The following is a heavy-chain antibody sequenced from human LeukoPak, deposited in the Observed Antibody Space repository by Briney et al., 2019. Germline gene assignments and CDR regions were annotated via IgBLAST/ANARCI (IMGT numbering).Heavy chain of an antibody. CDR1: GGSISSGGYY. CDR3: ARSSVAGTKY. CDR2: IYYSGST. J-gene: IGHJ4*02. D-gene: IGHD6-19*01. V-gene: IGHV4-31*03. Sequence: SETLSLTCTVSGGSISSGGYYWSWIRQHPGTGLEWIGYIYYSGSTYYNPSLKSRVTISVDTSKNQFSLKLSSVTAADTAVYCCARSSVAGTKYWGQGTLVTVSS.